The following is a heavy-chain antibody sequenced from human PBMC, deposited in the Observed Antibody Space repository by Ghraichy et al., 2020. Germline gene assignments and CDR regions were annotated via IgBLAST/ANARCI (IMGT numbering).Heavy chain of an antibody. CDR3: ARGSRVVRFYYYDGMDV. CDR1: GFTFGSYS. J-gene: IGHJ6*02. V-gene: IGHV3-48*02. CDR2: ITSSSSCI. Sequence: LSLTCVGSGFTFGSYSMNWVRQSPGKRLEWVSYITSSSSCISYADSVKGRFTISRDNAQNSLSLQMNSLTDEDTAVYYCARGSRVVRFYYYDGMDVWGQGTTVTVSS. D-gene: IGHD4-23*01.